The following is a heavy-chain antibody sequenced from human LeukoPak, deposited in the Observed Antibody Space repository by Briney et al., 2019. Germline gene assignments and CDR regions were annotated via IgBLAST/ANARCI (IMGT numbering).Heavy chain of an antibody. Sequence: SVKVSCKASGGTFTSSAFSWVRQAPGQGLEWMGRIVPVLEIKNYAQNFQDRVTITADKSTSTAYLELRSLTSADTAVYYCASYRGGSGYSFDYWGQGTLVTVSS. D-gene: IGHD5-12*01. V-gene: IGHV1-69*04. CDR2: IVPVLEIK. J-gene: IGHJ4*02. CDR1: GGTFTSSA. CDR3: ASYRGGSGYSFDY.